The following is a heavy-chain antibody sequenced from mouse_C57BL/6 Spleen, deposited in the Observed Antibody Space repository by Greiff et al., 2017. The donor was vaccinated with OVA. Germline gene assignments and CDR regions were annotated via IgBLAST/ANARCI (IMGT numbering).Heavy chain of an antibody. V-gene: IGHV1-74*01. CDR1: GYTFTSYW. J-gene: IGHJ2*01. CDR2: IHPSDSDT. CDR3: AIVGGFDY. Sequence: VHVKQPGAELVKPGASVKVSCKASGYTFTSYWMHWVKQRPGQGLEWIGRIHPSDSDTNSNQKFKGKATLTVDKSSSTAYMQLSSRTSEDSAVYYCAIVGGFDYWGQGTTLTVSS. D-gene: IGHD1-1*02.